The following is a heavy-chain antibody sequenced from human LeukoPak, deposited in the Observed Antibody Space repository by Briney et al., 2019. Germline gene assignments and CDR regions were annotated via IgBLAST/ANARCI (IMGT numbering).Heavy chain of an antibody. J-gene: IGHJ5*02. CDR3: AREGSLAGDSDWFDP. V-gene: IGHV3-11*01. D-gene: IGHD4-17*01. CDR1: GFTFSDYY. Sequence: GGSLRLSCAASGFTFSDYYMSWIRQAPGKGLEWVPYISSSGSTIYYADSVKGRFTISRDNAKNSLYLQMNSLRAEDTAVYYCAREGSLAGDSDWFDPWGQGTLVTVSS. CDR2: ISSSGSTI.